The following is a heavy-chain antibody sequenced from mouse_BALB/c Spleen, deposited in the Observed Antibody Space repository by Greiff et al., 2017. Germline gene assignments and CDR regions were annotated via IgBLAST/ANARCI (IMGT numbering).Heavy chain of an antibody. CDR2: IWGGGST. J-gene: IGHJ3*01. CDR3: ARNGDSSGTFAY. V-gene: IGHV2-6-4*01. CDR1: GFSLSRYS. Sequence: VKLKESGPGLVAPSQSLSITCTVSGFSLSRYSVHWVRQPPGKGLEWLGMIWGGGSTDYNSALKSRLSISKDNSKSQVFLKMNSLQTDDTAMYYCARNGDSSGTFAYWGQGTLVTVSA. D-gene: IGHD3-2*01.